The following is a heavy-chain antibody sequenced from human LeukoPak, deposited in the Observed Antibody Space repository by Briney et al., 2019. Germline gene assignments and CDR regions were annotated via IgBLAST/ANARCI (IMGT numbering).Heavy chain of an antibody. CDR2: TRYKPNSYTT. CDR1: GFTFSDLY. Sequence: PGGSLRLSCAASGFTFSDLYMDWVRQAPGKGLEWVGRTRYKPNSYTTEYAASVKGRFTISRDDSKNSLFLQMNSLRTEDTAVYYCVRDFYESSGSTYYFDYWGQGTLVTVSS. CDR3: VRDFYESSGSTYYFDY. J-gene: IGHJ4*02. V-gene: IGHV3-72*01. D-gene: IGHD3-22*01.